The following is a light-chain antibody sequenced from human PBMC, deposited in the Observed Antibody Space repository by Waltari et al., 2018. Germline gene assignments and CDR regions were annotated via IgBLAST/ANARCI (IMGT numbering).Light chain of an antibody. V-gene: IGKV4-1*01. J-gene: IGKJ1*01. CDR1: QSLFYSSTNKSY. Sequence: DMVMTQSPDSLSVSLGERATINCKSSQSLFYSSTNKSYLTWWQQKPGQPPKLLIYWASARYSGVPDRFSGSGSGTDFSLTISSLQAEDVAVYYCQQYYTNTWAFGQGTKVEI. CDR3: QQYYTNTWA. CDR2: WAS.